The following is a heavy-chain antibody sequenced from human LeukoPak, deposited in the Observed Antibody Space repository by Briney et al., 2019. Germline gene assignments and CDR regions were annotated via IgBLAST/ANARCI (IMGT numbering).Heavy chain of an antibody. D-gene: IGHD6-13*01. Sequence: SETLSLTCTVSGGSISRYYWSWIRQPPGKGLEWIGYIYYSGSTNYNPSLKSRVTISLDTSKNQFSLKLSSVTAADTAVYYCARDNFPIAAAGTARFDPWGQGTLVTVSS. CDR1: GGSISRYY. CDR3: ARDNFPIAAAGTARFDP. J-gene: IGHJ5*02. CDR2: IYYSGST. V-gene: IGHV4-59*01.